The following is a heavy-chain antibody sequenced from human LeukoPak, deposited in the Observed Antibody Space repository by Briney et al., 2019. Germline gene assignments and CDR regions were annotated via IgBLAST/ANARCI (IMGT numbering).Heavy chain of an antibody. V-gene: IGHV3-48*01. Sequence: VGSLRLSCAASGFPFSSYSMNRVRQALGEGLEWVSYISASGSNIYYLDSVKGRFTVSRDNAMNSLFLQMDRPRAEDTAVYYCVRVKGTYFDFWGQGTLVTVSS. CDR3: VRVKGTYFDF. J-gene: IGHJ4*02. CDR1: GFPFSSYS. CDR2: ISASGSNI. D-gene: IGHD1-1*01.